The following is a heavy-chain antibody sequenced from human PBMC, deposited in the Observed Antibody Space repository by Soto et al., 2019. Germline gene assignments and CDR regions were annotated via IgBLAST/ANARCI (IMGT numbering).Heavy chain of an antibody. Sequence: GGSLRLSCAASGFTFSSYGMHWVRQAPGKGLEWVAVIWYDGSNKYYADSVKGRFTISRDNSKNTLYLQMNSLRAEDTAVYYCARDPRYCSGGSCYPAFDYWGQGTLVTVSS. CDR2: IWYDGSNK. D-gene: IGHD2-15*01. CDR3: ARDPRYCSGGSCYPAFDY. V-gene: IGHV3-33*01. J-gene: IGHJ4*02. CDR1: GFTFSSYG.